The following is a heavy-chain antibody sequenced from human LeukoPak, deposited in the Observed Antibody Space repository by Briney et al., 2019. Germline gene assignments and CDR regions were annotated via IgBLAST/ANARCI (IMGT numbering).Heavy chain of an antibody. CDR3: ARLGYFEAFDI. J-gene: IGHJ3*02. CDR2: IYYSGST. V-gene: IGHV4-59*08. CDR1: GGSINSYY. Sequence: SETLSLTCTVSGGSINSYYWSWIRQPPGKGLEWIGYIYYSGSTNYNPSLKSRVTISVDTSKNQFSLKLSSVTAADTAVYYCARLGYFEAFDIWGQGTMVTVSS. D-gene: IGHD5-18*01.